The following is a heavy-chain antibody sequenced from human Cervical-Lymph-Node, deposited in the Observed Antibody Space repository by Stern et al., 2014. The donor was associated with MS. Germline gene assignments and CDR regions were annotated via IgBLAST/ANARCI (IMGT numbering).Heavy chain of an antibody. J-gene: IGHJ6*02. D-gene: IGHD7-27*01. CDR2: ISAYNGNT. V-gene: IGHV1-18*01. CDR3: ARDRYWGDPARGMDV. Sequence: QVQLVQSGAEVKKPGSSVKVSCKASGGTFSSYAISWVRQAPGQGLEWMGWISAYNGNTNYAQKLQGRVTMTTDTSTSTAYMELRSLRSDDTAVYYCARDRYWGDPARGMDVWGQGTTVTVSS. CDR1: GGTFSSYA.